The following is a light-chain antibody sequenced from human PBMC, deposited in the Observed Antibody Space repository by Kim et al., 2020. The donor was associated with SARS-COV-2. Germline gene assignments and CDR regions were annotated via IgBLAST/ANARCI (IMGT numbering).Light chain of an antibody. CDR1: QSLSNW. J-gene: IGKJ1*01. V-gene: IGKV1-5*01. CDR2: DAS. Sequence: SASVGVRVTITCRASQSLSNWLAWYQQKPGKAPKLLIFDASTLESGVPSRFSGSGSGTEFTLTISSLDPDDFATYYCQQYDTKRTFGQGTKVDIK. CDR3: QQYDTKRT.